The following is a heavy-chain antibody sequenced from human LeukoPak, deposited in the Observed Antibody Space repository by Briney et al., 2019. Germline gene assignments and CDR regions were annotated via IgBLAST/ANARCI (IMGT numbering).Heavy chain of an antibody. V-gene: IGHV3-21*01. CDR1: GFTFSSYS. Sequence: PGGSLRLSCAASGFTFSSYSMNWVRQAPGKGLEWFSSISSSSSYIYYADSVKGRFTISRDNAKNSLYLQVNSLRAEDTAVYYCARTADSSSWPVHFDYWGQGTLVTVSS. CDR2: ISSSSSYI. D-gene: IGHD6-13*01. J-gene: IGHJ4*02. CDR3: ARTADSSSWPVHFDY.